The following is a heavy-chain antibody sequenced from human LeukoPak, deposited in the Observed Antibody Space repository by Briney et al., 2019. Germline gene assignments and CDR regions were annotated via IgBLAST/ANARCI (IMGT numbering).Heavy chain of an antibody. D-gene: IGHD3-22*01. Sequence: ASVKVSCKASGYTFTGYYMHWVRQAPGQGLEWMGWINPNSGGTNYAPKFQGRVTMTRDTSISTAYMELSGLTSDGTAVYFCATYYSDTSARDWGQGTLVTVSS. J-gene: IGHJ4*02. CDR2: INPNSGGT. CDR3: ATYYSDTSARD. CDR1: GYTFTGYY. V-gene: IGHV1-2*02.